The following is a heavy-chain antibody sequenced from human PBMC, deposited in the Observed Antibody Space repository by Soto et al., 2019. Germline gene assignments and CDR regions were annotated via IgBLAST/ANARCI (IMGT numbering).Heavy chain of an antibody. V-gene: IGHV1-2*04. CDR2: IDLNNGDT. CDR3: ARQHGDYYRWFDP. Sequence: ASVKVSCKASGFTFTAYHMHWVRQVPGQGLEWMGWIDLNNGDTHYEQRFQGWVTMTRDTSISTTYMEVGNLKSDDTAVYFCARQHGDYYRWFDPWGQGTLVTAPQ. CDR1: GFTFTAYH. J-gene: IGHJ5*02. D-gene: IGHD4-17*01.